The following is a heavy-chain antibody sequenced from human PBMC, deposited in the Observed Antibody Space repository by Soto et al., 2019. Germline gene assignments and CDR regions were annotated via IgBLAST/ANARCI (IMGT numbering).Heavy chain of an antibody. J-gene: IGHJ4*02. D-gene: IGHD3-10*01. CDR2: ISFTGST. Sequence: QVQLQESGPGLVKSSQTLSLTCTVSGGSINDNAYYWTLIRQRPGKGLEWIGYISFTGSTYFNPSLKSRVSMSIDTSKNQFSLKLTSVTAADTAVYYCARDNYGSGFDYWGQGTLVTVA. CDR3: ARDNYGSGFDY. CDR1: GGSINDNAYY. V-gene: IGHV4-31*03.